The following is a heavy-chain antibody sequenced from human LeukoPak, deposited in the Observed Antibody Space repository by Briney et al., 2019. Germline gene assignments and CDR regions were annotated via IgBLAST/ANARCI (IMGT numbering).Heavy chain of an antibody. Sequence: ASVKVSCKASGYTFTGYYMHWVRQAPGQGLEWMGRINPNSGGTNYAQKFQGRVIMTRDTSISTAYMELSRLRSDDTAVYYCASAVYDSSGYYYDYWGQGTLVTVSS. CDR1: GYTFTGYY. J-gene: IGHJ4*02. CDR3: ASAVYDSSGYYYDY. V-gene: IGHV1-2*06. CDR2: INPNSGGT. D-gene: IGHD3-22*01.